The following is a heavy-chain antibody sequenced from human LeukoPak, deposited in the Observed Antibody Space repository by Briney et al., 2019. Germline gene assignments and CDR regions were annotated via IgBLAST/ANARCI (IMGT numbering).Heavy chain of an antibody. D-gene: IGHD6-19*01. CDR2: ISYDGSNK. J-gene: IGHJ5*02. CDR3: ARDGVEQWLVIGNWFDP. CDR1: GFTFSTYA. Sequence: GGSLRLSCAASGFTFSTYAMHWVRQAPGKGLEWVAVISYDGSNKYYADSVKGRFTISRDNSKNTLYLQMNSLRAEDTAVYYCARDGVEQWLVIGNWFDPWGQGTLVTVSS. V-gene: IGHV3-30*04.